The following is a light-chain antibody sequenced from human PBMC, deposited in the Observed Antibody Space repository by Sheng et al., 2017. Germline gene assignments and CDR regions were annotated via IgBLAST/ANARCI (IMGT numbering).Light chain of an antibody. CDR2: DSS. CDR3: QQRASWPPT. V-gene: IGKV3-11*01. J-gene: IGKJ4*01. Sequence: EIVLTQSPATLSLSPGERAALSCTASQSASSHLAWYQQKPGQAPRLLIYDSSNRATGIPARFSGSGSGTDFTLTISSLEPEDFAVYYCQQRASWPPTFGGGTKVEIK. CDR1: QSASSH.